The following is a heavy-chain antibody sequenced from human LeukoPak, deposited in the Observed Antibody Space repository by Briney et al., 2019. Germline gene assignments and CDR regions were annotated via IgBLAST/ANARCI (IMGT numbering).Heavy chain of an antibody. Sequence: GGSLRLSCAASEFTFSNCAMTWVRQAPGKELEWVSAISDSGGSSYYAASVKGRFTISRDNSKNTLYLQMNSLRAEAKAVYYCSTAPLTSGGVIVYPMSNYWGQGTLVTVSS. V-gene: IGHV3-23*01. D-gene: IGHD3-16*02. CDR3: STAPLTSGGVIVYPMSNY. J-gene: IGHJ4*02. CDR1: EFTFSNCA. CDR2: ISDSGGSS.